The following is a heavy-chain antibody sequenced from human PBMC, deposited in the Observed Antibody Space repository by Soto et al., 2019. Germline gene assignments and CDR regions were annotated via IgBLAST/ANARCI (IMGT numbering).Heavy chain of an antibody. CDR2: IGTAGDT. Sequence: GGSLRLSCAASGFTFSSYDMHWVRQATGKGLEWVSAIGTAGDTYYPGSVKGRFTISRENAKNSLYLQMNSLRAGDTAVYYCARALDGYNLNAFDIWGQGTMVTVSS. V-gene: IGHV3-13*01. J-gene: IGHJ3*02. D-gene: IGHD5-12*01. CDR1: GFTFSSYD. CDR3: ARALDGYNLNAFDI.